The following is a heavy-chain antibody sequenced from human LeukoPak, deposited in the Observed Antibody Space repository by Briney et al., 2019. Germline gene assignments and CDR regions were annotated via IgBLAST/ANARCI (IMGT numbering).Heavy chain of an antibody. CDR2: IIPIFGTA. Sequence: SSVKVSCKASGGTFSSYAISWVRQAPGQGLEWMGRIIPIFGTANYAQKFQGRVTITTDESTSTAYMELSSLRSEDTAVYYCASAGLYYDSSGYPLLGWFDPWGQGTLVTVSS. J-gene: IGHJ5*02. CDR3: ASAGLYYDSSGYPLLGWFDP. D-gene: IGHD3-22*01. V-gene: IGHV1-69*05. CDR1: GGTFSSYA.